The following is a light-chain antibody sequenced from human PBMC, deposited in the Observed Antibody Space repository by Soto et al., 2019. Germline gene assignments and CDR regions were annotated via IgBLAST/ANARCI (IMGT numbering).Light chain of an antibody. CDR1: SSNIGNNY. J-gene: IGLJ2*01. CDR3: GTWDSSLSAVV. V-gene: IGLV1-51*01. Sequence: QSVLTQPPSVSAAPGQKVTFSCSGGSSNIGNNYVSWYQQLPGTAPKLLIYDNNKRPSGIPDRFSGSKSGTSATLGITGLQTGDEADYYCGTWDSSLSAVVFGGGTKLTVL. CDR2: DNN.